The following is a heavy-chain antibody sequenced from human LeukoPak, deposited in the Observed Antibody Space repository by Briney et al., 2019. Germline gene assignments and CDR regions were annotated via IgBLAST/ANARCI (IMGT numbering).Heavy chain of an antibody. CDR3: ARAAEGNWFDP. V-gene: IGHV1-69*04. D-gene: IGHD6-25*01. CDR2: IIPILGIA. CDR1: GGTFSSYA. Sequence: ASVKVSCKASGGTFSSYAISWVRQAPGQGLEWMGRIIPILGIANYAQKFQGRVTITADKSTSTAYMELSSLRSEDTAVYYCARAAEGNWFDPWGQGTLVTVSS. J-gene: IGHJ5*02.